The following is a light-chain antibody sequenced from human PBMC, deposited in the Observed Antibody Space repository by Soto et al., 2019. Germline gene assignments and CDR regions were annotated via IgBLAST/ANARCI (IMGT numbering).Light chain of an antibody. CDR3: QQYNSYSGYT. CDR2: TPS. J-gene: IGKJ2*01. CDR1: QSISSW. Sequence: DIQMTQSPSTLSVSLGDRATITCRASQSISSWLAWYQQKPGKAPHILIYTPSSLDRGVPSRFSGSGSGTEFTLTISSLQHDDFATYYCQQYNSYSGYTFGQGTKLEIK. V-gene: IGKV1-5*03.